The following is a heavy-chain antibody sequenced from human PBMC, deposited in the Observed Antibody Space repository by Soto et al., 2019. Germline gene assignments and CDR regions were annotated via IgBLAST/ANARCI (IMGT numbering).Heavy chain of an antibody. CDR1: GYTFTSYD. CDR3: ARDRGGYYYGMDV. D-gene: IGHD3-10*01. Sequence: ASVKVSCKASGYTFTSYDINWVRQATGQGLEWMGIINPSGGSTSYAQKFQGRVTMTRDTSTSTVYMELSSLRSEDTAVYYCARDRGGYYYGMDVWGQGTTVTVSS. J-gene: IGHJ6*02. CDR2: INPSGGST. V-gene: IGHV1-46*03.